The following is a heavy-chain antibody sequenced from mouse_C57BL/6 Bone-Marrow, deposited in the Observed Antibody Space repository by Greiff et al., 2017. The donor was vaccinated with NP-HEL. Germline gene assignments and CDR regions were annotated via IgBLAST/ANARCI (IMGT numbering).Heavy chain of an antibody. CDR1: GYTFTDYY. CDR2: INPNNGGT. J-gene: IGHJ4*01. V-gene: IGHV1-26*01. Sequence: EVQLQQSGPELVKPGASVKISCKASGYTFTDYYMNWVKQSHGKSLEWIGDINPNNGGTSYNQKFKGKATLTVDKSSSTAYMELRSLTSEDSAVYYCARFGYDKDYYAMDYWGQGTSVTVSS. D-gene: IGHD2-2*01. CDR3: ARFGYDKDYYAMDY.